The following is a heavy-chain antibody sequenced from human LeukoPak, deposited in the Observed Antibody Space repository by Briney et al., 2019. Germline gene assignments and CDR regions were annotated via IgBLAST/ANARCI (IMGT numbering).Heavy chain of an antibody. D-gene: IGHD2-21*01. V-gene: IGHV4-61*08. CDR2: IYYSGST. CDR1: GGSISSGDYY. Sequence: PSETLSLTCTVSGGSISSGDYYWSWIRQPPGKGLEWIGYIYYSGSTYYNPSLKSRVTISVDTSKNQFSLKLSSVTAADTAVYYCASSIWHIQPLYYWGQGTLVTVSS. CDR3: ASSIWHIQPLYY. J-gene: IGHJ4*02.